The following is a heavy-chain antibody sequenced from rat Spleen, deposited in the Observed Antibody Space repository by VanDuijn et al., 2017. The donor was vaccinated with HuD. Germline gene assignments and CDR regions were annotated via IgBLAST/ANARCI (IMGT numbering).Heavy chain of an antibody. D-gene: IGHD1-12*02. J-gene: IGHJ2*01. CDR3: AAWRYYNPDY. Sequence: EVQLVESGGGLVQPGRSLKLSCAASGRTFSDYYMAWVRQAPKKGLEWIGMIYYDSSEMYYADTVKGRFTISRDNSKNILYLEMNSLRSEDTAMYYCAAWRYYNPDYWGQGVMVTVSS. CDR1: GRTFSDYY. CDR2: IYYDSSEM. V-gene: IGHV5-50*01.